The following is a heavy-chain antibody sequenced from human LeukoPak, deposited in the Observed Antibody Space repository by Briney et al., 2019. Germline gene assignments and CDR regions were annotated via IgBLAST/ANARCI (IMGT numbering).Heavy chain of an antibody. D-gene: IGHD3-3*01. J-gene: IGHJ3*02. CDR3: ARAGLERFLEWLLVEAFDI. CDR2: ISSSGSTI. CDR1: GFTFSDYY. V-gene: IGHV3-11*01. Sequence: PGGSLRLSCAASGFTFSDYYMSWIRQAPGNGLEWVSYISSSGSTIYYADSVKGRFTISRDNAKNSLYLQMNSLRAEDTAVYYCARAGLERFLEWLLVEAFDIWGQGTMVTVSS.